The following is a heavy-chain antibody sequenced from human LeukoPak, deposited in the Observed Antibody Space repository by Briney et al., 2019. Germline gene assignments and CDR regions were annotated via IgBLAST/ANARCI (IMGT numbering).Heavy chain of an antibody. Sequence: PSETLSLTCTVSGDSISGYYWNWIRQPAGKGLEWIGRIYSSGSTNYNPSLNSRVTMSVDTSKNQFSLKLLSVTAEDTAVYYCARDLGGYNYGYSFDYWGQGTLVTVSS. J-gene: IGHJ4*02. CDR3: ARDLGGYNYGYSFDY. V-gene: IGHV4-4*07. D-gene: IGHD5-18*01. CDR1: GDSISGYY. CDR2: IYSSGST.